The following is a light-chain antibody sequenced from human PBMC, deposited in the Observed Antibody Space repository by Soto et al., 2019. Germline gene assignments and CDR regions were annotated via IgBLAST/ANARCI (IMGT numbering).Light chain of an antibody. V-gene: IGKV1-39*01. CDR2: AAS. CDR3: QQSYSTPFT. J-gene: IGKJ3*01. Sequence: DIQITQSPSSLSESVGERVTITCRASQTIRTYLNWFQQKPGKAPKLLIYAASSLQSGVPSRFSGSGSGTDFTLTISSLQPEDFATYYCQQSYSTPFTFGPGTKVDIK. CDR1: QTIRTY.